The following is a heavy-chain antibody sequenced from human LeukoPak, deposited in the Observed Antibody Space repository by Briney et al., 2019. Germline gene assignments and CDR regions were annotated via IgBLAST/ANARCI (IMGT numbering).Heavy chain of an antibody. V-gene: IGHV1-69*04. CDR3: ARERVSDRYGDYAGNWFDP. CDR2: IIPILGIA. J-gene: IGHJ5*02. CDR1: GGTFSSYA. D-gene: IGHD4-17*01. Sequence: SVKVSCKASGGTFSSYAISWVGQAPGQGLEWMGRIIPILGIANYAQKFQGRVTITADKSTSTAYMELSSLRSEDTAVYYCARERVSDRYGDYAGNWFDPWGQGTLVTVSS.